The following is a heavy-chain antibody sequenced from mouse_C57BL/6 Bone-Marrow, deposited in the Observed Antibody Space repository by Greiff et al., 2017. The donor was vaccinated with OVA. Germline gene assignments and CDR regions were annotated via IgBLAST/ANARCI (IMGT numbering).Heavy chain of an antibody. CDR3: TRSVYDGYFSWFAY. J-gene: IGHJ3*01. D-gene: IGHD2-3*01. CDR1: GYTFTSYW. Sequence: EVKLQESGPVLARPGASVKMSCKTSGYTFTSYWMHWVKQRPGQGLEWIGAIYPGNSDTSYNQKFKGKAKLTAVTSASTAYMELSSLTNEDSAVYYCTRSVYDGYFSWFAYWGQGTLVTVSA. CDR2: IYPGNSDT. V-gene: IGHV1-5*01.